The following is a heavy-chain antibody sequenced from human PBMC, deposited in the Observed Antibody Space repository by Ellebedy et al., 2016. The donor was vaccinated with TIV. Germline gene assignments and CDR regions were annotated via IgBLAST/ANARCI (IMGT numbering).Heavy chain of an antibody. J-gene: IGHJ4*02. CDR2: IKSDGSER. V-gene: IGHV3-7*01. CDR1: GFTFSSYW. Sequence: PGGSLRLSCAASGFTFSSYWMTRVRQALGKGLEWVANIKSDGSERYYVDSVKGRFTISRDNAKNSLYLQLNSLRAEDTAVYYCARDHVSGWALGYWGQGTLVTVSS. D-gene: IGHD6-19*01. CDR3: ARDHVSGWALGY.